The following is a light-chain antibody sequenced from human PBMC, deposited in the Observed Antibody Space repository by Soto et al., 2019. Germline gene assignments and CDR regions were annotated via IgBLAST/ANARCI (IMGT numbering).Light chain of an antibody. CDR2: AAS. J-gene: IGKJ5*01. Sequence: AIQLTQSPFSLSASAVDRVTITCRASQDITSALAWYQQKPGKAPNLLIYAASSLKSGVPSRFSGSGSGTDFTLTISSLQPEDFATYYCQQFNSYVITLGQGTRLETK. CDR3: QQFNSYVIT. CDR1: QDITSA. V-gene: IGKV1-13*02.